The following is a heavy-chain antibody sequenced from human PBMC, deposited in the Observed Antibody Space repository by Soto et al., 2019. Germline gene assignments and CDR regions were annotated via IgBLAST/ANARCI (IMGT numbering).Heavy chain of an antibody. J-gene: IGHJ4*02. CDR2: INHSGST. V-gene: IGHV4-34*01. CDR1: GGSFSGYY. D-gene: IGHD3-10*01. Sequence: QVQLQQWGAGLLKPSETLSLTCAVYGGSFSGYYWSWIRQPPGKGLEWIGEINHSGSTNYNPSLKSRVTISVDTSKNQFSLKLSSVTAADTAVYYCARGLIMNDSNYYGSGSYGYWGQGTLVTVSS. CDR3: ARGLIMNDSNYYGSGSYGY.